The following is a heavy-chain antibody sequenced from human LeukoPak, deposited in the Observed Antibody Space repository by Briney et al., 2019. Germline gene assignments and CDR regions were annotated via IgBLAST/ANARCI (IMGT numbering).Heavy chain of an antibody. V-gene: IGHV4-38-2*02. CDR3: AGDPRWLTPGCTSTSCYENYFDP. CDR2: IYHSGSA. CDR1: GYSISSGYQ. Sequence: PSETLSLTCAVSGYSISSGYQWAWIRQSPGKGLEWIGSIYHSGSAHYNPSLKSRVTILVETSKNQFSLKLYSVTAADTAVYYCAGDPRWLTPGCTSTSCYENYFDPWGQGTLVTVSS. J-gene: IGHJ5*02. D-gene: IGHD2-2*01.